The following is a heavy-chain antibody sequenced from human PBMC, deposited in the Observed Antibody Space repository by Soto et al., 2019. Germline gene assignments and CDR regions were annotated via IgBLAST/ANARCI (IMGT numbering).Heavy chain of an antibody. CDR3: ARKNRGYSYGCLDY. J-gene: IGHJ4*02. Sequence: SETLSLTCAVYGGSFSGYYWSWIRQPPGKGLEWIGEINHSGSTNYNPSLKSRVTISVDTSKNQLSLKLSSVTAADTAVYYCARKNRGYSYGCLDYWGQGTLVTVSS. CDR1: GGSFSGYY. CDR2: INHSGST. D-gene: IGHD5-18*01. V-gene: IGHV4-34*01.